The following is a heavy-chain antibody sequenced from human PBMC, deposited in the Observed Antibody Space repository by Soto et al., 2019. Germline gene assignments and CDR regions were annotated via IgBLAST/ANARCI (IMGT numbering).Heavy chain of an antibody. D-gene: IGHD2-2*01. J-gene: IGHJ5*02. CDR1: GHSVSSNSGA. V-gene: IGHV6-1*01. Sequence: SQTLSLTCAISGHSVSSNSGAWNWIRQSPSRGLEWLGRTYYRSKWYNDYAVSVKSRITINPDTSKNQFSLQLNSVTPEDTAVHYCARGDIVVVPPGFDPWGQGTLVTVSS. CDR2: TYYRSKWYN. CDR3: ARGDIVVVPPGFDP.